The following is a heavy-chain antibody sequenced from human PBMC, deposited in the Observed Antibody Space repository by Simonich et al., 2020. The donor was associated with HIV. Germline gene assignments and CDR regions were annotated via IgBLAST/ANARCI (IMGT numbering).Heavy chain of an antibody. J-gene: IGHJ3*02. V-gene: IGHV1-2*06. CDR2: LTPNSGGT. D-gene: IGHD2-15*01. CDR3: ARADCSGGRCYDAFDI. CDR1: GYTFTGYY. Sequence: QVQLVQSGAEVKKPGASVKVSCKASGYTFTGYYMHWVRQAPGQGLGWKGRLTPNSGGTNDAQKLPGRVTRTRDTSISTAYKERSRLRSDDTAIYYCARADCSGGRCYDAFDIWGQGTMVTVSS.